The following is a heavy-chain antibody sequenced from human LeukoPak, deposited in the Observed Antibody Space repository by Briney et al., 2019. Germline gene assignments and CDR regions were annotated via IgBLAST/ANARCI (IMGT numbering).Heavy chain of an antibody. CDR1: GFTFSSYS. Sequence: GGSLRLSCAASGFTFSSYSMNWVRQAPGKGLEWVSYISSRSSAIYYADSVKGRFTISRDNAKNSLYLQMNSLGADDTAVYYCARGELGIKIDYGMDVWGQGTTVTVSS. CDR3: ARGELGIKIDYGMDV. CDR2: ISSRSSAI. J-gene: IGHJ6*02. D-gene: IGHD7-27*01. V-gene: IGHV3-48*01.